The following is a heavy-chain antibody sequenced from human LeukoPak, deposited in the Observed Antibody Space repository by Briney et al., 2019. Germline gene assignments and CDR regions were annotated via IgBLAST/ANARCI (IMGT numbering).Heavy chain of an antibody. J-gene: IGHJ4*02. Sequence: SETLSLTCTVSGGSISSGSYYWGWIRQPPGKGLEWIGSIYYSGSTYYNPSLKSRVTISVDTSKNQFSLKLSSVTAADTAVYYCASLTYCSSTSCYVFSDYWGQGTLVTVSS. V-gene: IGHV4-39*07. CDR1: GGSISSGSYY. D-gene: IGHD2-2*01. CDR2: IYYSGST. CDR3: ASLTYCSSTSCYVFSDY.